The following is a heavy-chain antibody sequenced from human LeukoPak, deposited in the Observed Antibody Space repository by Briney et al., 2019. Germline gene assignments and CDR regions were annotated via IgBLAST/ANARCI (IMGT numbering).Heavy chain of an antibody. CDR2: IIPIFGIA. J-gene: IGHJ4*02. D-gene: IGHD3-3*01. V-gene: IGHV1-69*04. CDR3: ARGVRGSPYYDFWSGYEDYRFDY. Sequence: ASVKVSCTASGGTFSSYAISGVRQAPGQGLEWMGRIIPIFGIANYAQKLQGRVTITADKSTSTAYMELRSLRSEDTAVYYCARGVRGSPYYDFWSGYEDYRFDYWGQGTLVTVSS. CDR1: GGTFSSYA.